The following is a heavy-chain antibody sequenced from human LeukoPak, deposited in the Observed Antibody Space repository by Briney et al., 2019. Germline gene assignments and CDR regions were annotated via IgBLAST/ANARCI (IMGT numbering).Heavy chain of an antibody. CDR3: ARDRLHYGEYEKTLDY. CDR1: GFTFSSYA. D-gene: IGHD4-17*01. J-gene: IGHJ4*02. V-gene: IGHV3-30*04. CDR2: ISYDGSNK. Sequence: GRSLRLSCAASGFTFSSYAMHWVRQAPGKGLEWVAVISYDGSNKYYADSVKGRFTISRDNSKNTLYLQMNSLRAEDTAVYYCARDRLHYGEYEKTLDYWGQGTLVTVSS.